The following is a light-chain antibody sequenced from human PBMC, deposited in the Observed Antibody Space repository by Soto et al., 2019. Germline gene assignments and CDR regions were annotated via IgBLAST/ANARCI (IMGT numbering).Light chain of an antibody. J-gene: IGKJ1*01. CDR1: QSLVYSDGNAY. V-gene: IGKV2-30*01. Sequence: DVVMTQSPLSLPVTLGQPASISCRSSQSLVYSDGNAYLNWFHQRPVQSPRRLIYRASNRDSGVQDRFSGSWSGTVFTLQINGVEAEDVGVYYCMQATHWPPTFGRGTRVDIK. CDR3: MQATHWPPT. CDR2: RAS.